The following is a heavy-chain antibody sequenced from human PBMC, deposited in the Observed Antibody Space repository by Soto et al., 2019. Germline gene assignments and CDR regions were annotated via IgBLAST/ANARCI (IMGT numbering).Heavy chain of an antibody. CDR3: AREYFDHFDTTGYYYGLCDY. CDR1: GFSSSTYW. J-gene: IGHJ4*02. CDR2: IKQDGRET. V-gene: IGHV3-7*05. Sequence: GSLRLSCEARGFSSSTYWMSWVRQAPGKGLEWVATIKQDGRETYYVDSVKGRFTISRDNAKNSLYLQTNSLRADDTAIYYCAREYFDHFDTTGYYYGLCDYWGQGTQVTVSS. D-gene: IGHD3-22*01.